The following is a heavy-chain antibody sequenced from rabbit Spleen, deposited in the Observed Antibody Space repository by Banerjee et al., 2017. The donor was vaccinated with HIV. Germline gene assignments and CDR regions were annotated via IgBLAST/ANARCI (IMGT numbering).Heavy chain of an antibody. CDR2: VYTGSGST. J-gene: IGHJ6*01. V-gene: IGHV1S45*01. CDR3: VRGVDATTGYISWKGMDL. D-gene: IGHD3-1*01. CDR1: GFSFSSSYY. Sequence: QEQLVESGGGLVQPEGSLTLTCTASGFSFSSSYYMCWVRQAPGKGLEWIGCVYTGSGSTYYASWAKGRFTISKTSSTTVTLQLTSLTAADTATYFCVRGVDATTGYISWKGMDLWGQGTLVT.